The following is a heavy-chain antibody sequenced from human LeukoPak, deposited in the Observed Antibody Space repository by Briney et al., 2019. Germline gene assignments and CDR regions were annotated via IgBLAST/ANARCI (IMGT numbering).Heavy chain of an antibody. CDR3: ASGAPERYSGSYTAY. D-gene: IGHD1-26*01. Sequence: PGGSLRLSCAASGFTYNSYSMNWVRQAPGKGLEWVSSISSSSSYIYYADSVKGRFTISRDNAKNSLYLQMNSLRAEDTAVYYCASGAPERYSGSYTAYWGQGTLVTVSS. J-gene: IGHJ4*02. CDR1: GFTYNSYS. CDR2: ISSSSSYI. V-gene: IGHV3-21*01.